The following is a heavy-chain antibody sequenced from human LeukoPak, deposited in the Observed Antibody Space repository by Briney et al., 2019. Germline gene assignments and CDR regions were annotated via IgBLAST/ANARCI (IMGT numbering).Heavy chain of an antibody. J-gene: IGHJ4*02. D-gene: IGHD3-16*01. CDR1: GGTFSSYA. V-gene: IGHV1-69*04. Sequence: SVKVSCKASGGTFSSYAISWVRQAPGQGLEWMGRIIPILGIANYAQKFQGRVTITTDKSTSTAYMELSSLRSEDTAVYYCARAKGDYFDYWGQGTLVTVSS. CDR3: ARAKGDYFDY. CDR2: IIPILGIA.